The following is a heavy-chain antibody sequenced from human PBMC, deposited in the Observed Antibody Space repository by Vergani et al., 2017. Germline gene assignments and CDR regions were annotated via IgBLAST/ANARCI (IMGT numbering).Heavy chain of an antibody. Sequence: QVQLQESGPGLVKPSQTLSLTCTVSGGSISSGDYYWSWIRQPPGKGLEWIGYIYYSGSTYYNPSLKSRVTISVDTSKNQFSLKLSSVTAADTAVYYCASSMVRGIYYYYYYMDVWGKGTTVTVSS. CDR1: GGSISSGDYY. CDR3: ASSMVRGIYYYYYYMDV. CDR2: IYYSGST. V-gene: IGHV4-30-4*01. D-gene: IGHD3-10*01. J-gene: IGHJ6*03.